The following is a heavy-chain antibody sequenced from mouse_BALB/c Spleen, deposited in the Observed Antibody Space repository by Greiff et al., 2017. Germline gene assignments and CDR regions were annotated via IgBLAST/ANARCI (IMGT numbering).Heavy chain of an antibody. CDR2: ISYSGST. V-gene: IGHV3-2*02. J-gene: IGHJ3*01. CDR1: GYSITSDYA. CDR3: ARQLEPSWFAY. Sequence: EVQLQESGPGLVKPSQSLSLTCTVTGYSITSDYAWNWIRQFPGNKLEWMGYISYSGSTSYNPSLKSRISITRDTSKNQFFLQLNSVTTEDTATYYCARQLEPSWFAYWGQGTLVTVSA. D-gene: IGHD3-1*01.